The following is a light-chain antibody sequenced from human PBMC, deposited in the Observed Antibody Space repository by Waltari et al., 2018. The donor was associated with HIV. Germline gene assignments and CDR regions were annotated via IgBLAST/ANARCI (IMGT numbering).Light chain of an antibody. CDR2: ANI. Sequence: QSVLTQPPSVSGAPGQRVTISCTGSSSNIGAGYDVHWYQQLPGTAPKLLIYANINRPSGVTARFSGSKSGSSASLAITGLQAEDEAHYYCQSFDSSLTTSGVIFGGGTKLTVL. CDR3: QSFDSSLTTSGVI. V-gene: IGLV1-40*01. J-gene: IGLJ2*01. CDR1: SSNIGAGYD.